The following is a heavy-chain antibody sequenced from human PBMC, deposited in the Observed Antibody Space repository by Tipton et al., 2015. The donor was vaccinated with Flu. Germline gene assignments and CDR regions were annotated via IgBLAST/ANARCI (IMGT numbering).Heavy chain of an antibody. CDR1: GGSISSGSYY. Sequence: TLSLTCTVSGGSISSGSYYWGWIRQPAGKGLEWIGRIYTSGSTGYNPSLKGRATISVDASKNQFSLELSSVTAADTAVYFCASYSSSYFDYWGQGTLVTVSS. CDR2: IYTSGST. V-gene: IGHV4-61*02. D-gene: IGHD6-6*01. CDR3: ASYSSSYFDY. J-gene: IGHJ4*02.